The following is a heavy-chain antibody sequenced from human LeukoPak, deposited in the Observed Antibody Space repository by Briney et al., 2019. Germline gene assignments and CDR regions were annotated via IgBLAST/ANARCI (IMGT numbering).Heavy chain of an antibody. CDR2: INQDGSEK. CDR3: AREGCSGGSCYHNWFDP. Sequence: PGGSLRLSCAAPGFTFSSYWMCWVRQAPGKGLEWVANINQDGSEKYYVDSVKGRFTISRDNAKNSLYLQMNSLRAEDTAVYYCAREGCSGGSCYHNWFDPWGQGTLVTVSS. J-gene: IGHJ5*02. V-gene: IGHV3-7*01. CDR1: GFTFSSYW. D-gene: IGHD2-15*01.